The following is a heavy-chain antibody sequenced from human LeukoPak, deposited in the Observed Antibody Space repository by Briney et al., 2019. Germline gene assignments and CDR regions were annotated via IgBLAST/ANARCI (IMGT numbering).Heavy chain of an antibody. V-gene: IGHV1-2*02. CDR3: ARDRSRYFDL. J-gene: IGHJ2*01. CDR1: GHTFSGFY. CDR2: INPNGGGT. Sequence: GASVKVSCKASGHTFSGFYMHWVRQAPGQGLEWMGWINPNGGGTDYAQKFQGRVTMTRDTSISTVYMELNRLTSDDTAVYYCARDRSRYFDLWGRGTLVTVSS.